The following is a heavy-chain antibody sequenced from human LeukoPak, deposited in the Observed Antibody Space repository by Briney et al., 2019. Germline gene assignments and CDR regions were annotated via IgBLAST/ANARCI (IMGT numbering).Heavy chain of an antibody. J-gene: IGHJ5*02. CDR2: IYPGDSDT. CDR3: ARLTNREGLWFGEFSNWFDP. V-gene: IGHV5-51*01. D-gene: IGHD3-10*01. Sequence: GESLKISCKGSGYSFTSYWIGWVRQMPGKGLEWMGIIYPGDSDTRYSPSFQGQVTISADKSISTAYLQWSSLKASDTAMYYCARLTNREGLWFGEFSNWFDPWGQGTLVTVSS. CDR1: GYSFTSYW.